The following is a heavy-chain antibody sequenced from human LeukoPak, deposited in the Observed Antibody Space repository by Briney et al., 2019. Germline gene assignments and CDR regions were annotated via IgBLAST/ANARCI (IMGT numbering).Heavy chain of an antibody. CDR1: GGSISSYC. D-gene: IGHD3-3*01. V-gene: IGHV4-4*07. CDR3: ARSGYSNFDY. Sequence: SETLSLTCTVSGGSISSYCWSWIRQPAGKGLEWIGRICASGSTNYHPSLKSRVTMSVDTSKNQFSLKLSSVTAADTAVYYCARSGYSNFDYWGQGTLVTVSS. J-gene: IGHJ4*02. CDR2: ICASGST.